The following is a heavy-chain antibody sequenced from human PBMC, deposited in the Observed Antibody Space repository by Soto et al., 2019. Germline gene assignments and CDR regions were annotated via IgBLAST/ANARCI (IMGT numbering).Heavy chain of an antibody. V-gene: IGHV3-33*01. D-gene: IGHD7-27*01. Sequence: QVQLVESGGGVVQSGRSLRLSCAASGFIFTSFGMHWVRQTPGKGLEWVAHIWYDGSNTYYADSVRGRFTISRDNSKNTLYLQMNSLRAEDTAVYHCVRDLLGSGGHFDYWGQGTLVTVSS. CDR1: GFIFTSFG. CDR2: IWYDGSNT. CDR3: VRDLLGSGGHFDY. J-gene: IGHJ4*02.